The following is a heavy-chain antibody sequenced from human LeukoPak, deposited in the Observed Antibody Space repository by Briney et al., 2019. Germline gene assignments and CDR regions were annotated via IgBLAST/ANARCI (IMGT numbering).Heavy chain of an antibody. CDR2: IRSKAYGGTT. D-gene: IGHD4-23*01. CDR3: TRVRPLPLRGYYFDY. V-gene: IGHV3-49*03. CDR1: GFTFGDYA. J-gene: IGHJ4*02. Sequence: GGSLRLSCTASGFTFGDYAMSWFRQAPGKGLEWVGFIRSKAYGGTTEYAASVKGRFTISRDDSKSIAYLQMNSLKTEDTAVYYCTRVRPLPLRGYYFDYWGQGTLVTVSS.